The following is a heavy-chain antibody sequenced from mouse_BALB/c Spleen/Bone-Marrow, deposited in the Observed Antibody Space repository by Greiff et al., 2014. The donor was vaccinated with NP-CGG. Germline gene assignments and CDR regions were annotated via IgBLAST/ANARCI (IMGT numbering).Heavy chain of an antibody. CDR2: INPSSGYN. CDR3: ARPYGNYVYY. V-gene: IGHV1-4*02. Sequence: LEESAAELARPGASVKMSCKASGYSFTSYTMHWVKQMPGQGLEWIGYINPSSGYNEYNQKFKDKTTLTADKSSSTAYMQLSSLTSEDSAVYYCARPYGNYVYYWGQGTTLTVSS. D-gene: IGHD2-10*02. CDR1: GYSFTSYT. J-gene: IGHJ2*01.